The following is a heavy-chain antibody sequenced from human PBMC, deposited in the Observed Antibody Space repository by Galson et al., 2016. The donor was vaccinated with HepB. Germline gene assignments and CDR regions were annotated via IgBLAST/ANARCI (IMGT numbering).Heavy chain of an antibody. Sequence: SETLSLTCAVYGGSISGYYWSWIRQPPGKGLEWIGEVTETGRTNDNTSLKSRVTVSLATSKDRFSLRLTSVTAADTAVYYCARTPPGDYYYAMDVWGEGTTVIV. CDR2: VTETGRT. CDR3: ARTPPGDYYYAMDV. CDR1: GGSISGYY. V-gene: IGHV4-34*01. J-gene: IGHJ6*02.